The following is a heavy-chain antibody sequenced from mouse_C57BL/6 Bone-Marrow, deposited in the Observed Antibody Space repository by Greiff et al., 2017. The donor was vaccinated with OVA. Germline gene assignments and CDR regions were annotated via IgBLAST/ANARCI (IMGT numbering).Heavy chain of an antibody. J-gene: IGHJ4*01. CDR2: IHPSDSDT. CDR1: GYTFTSYW. V-gene: IGHV1-74*01. D-gene: IGHD2-1*01. Sequence: QVQLQQPGAELVKPGASVKVSCKASGYTFTSYWMHWVKQRPGQGLEWIGRIHPSDSDTNYNQKFKGKATLTVDKSSSTAYMQLSSLTSEDSAVYYCAIPLLSLSCPSYYAMDYWGQGTSVTVSS. CDR3: AIPLLSLSCPSYYAMDY.